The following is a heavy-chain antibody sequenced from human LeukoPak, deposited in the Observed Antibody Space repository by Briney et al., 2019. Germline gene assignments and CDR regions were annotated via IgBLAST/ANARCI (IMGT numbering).Heavy chain of an antibody. CDR1: GFTVSSNS. V-gene: IGHV3-66*01. CDR2: IYSGGST. J-gene: IGHJ4*02. Sequence: GGSLRLSCAASGFTVSSNSMSWVRQAPGKGLEWVSVIYSGGSTYYADSVKGRFAISRDNSKNTLYLQMNSLRVEDTAVYYCALGLVTDYWGQGTLVTVSS. CDR3: ALGLVTDY. D-gene: IGHD3-9*01.